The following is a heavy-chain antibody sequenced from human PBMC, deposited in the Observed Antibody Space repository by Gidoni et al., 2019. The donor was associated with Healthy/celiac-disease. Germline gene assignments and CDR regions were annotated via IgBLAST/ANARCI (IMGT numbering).Heavy chain of an antibody. J-gene: IGHJ4*02. CDR2: INHSGST. D-gene: IGHD5-18*01. CDR1: GGSFSGYY. CDR3: ARDGTAMGFDY. V-gene: IGHV4-34*01. Sequence: QVQLQLCGAGLFKPPATLSLTCAVYGGSFSGYYWSWIRQPPGKGLEWIGEINHSGSTNYNPSLKSRVTISVDTSKNQFSLKLSSVTAADTAVYYCARDGTAMGFDYWGQGTLVTVSS.